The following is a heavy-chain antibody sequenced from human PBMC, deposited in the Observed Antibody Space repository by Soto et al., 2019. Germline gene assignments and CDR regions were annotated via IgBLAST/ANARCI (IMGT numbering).Heavy chain of an antibody. J-gene: IGHJ5*02. V-gene: IGHV3-30*18. CDR1: GFTFSSYG. CDR3: AKDLYYGSAPFDP. Sequence: GGSLRLSCAASGFTFSSYGMHWVRQAPGKGLEWVAVISYDGSNKYYADSVKGRFTISRDNSKNTLYLQMNSLRAEDTAVYYCAKDLYYGSAPFDPWGQGTLVTVSS. D-gene: IGHD3-10*01. CDR2: ISYDGSNK.